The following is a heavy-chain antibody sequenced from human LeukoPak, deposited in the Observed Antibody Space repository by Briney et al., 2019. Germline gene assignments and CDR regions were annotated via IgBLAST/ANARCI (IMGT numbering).Heavy chain of an antibody. CDR1: GGSISSGSYY. D-gene: IGHD7-27*01. V-gene: IGHV4-61*02. J-gene: IGHJ6*03. CDR2: IYTSGST. Sequence: SETLSLTCTVSGGSISSGSYYWSWIRQPAGKGLEWIGRIYTSGSTNYNPSLKSRVTISVDTSKNQFSLKLSSVTAADTAVYYCARDLEGLGRVNYYYYYMDVWGKGTTVTISS. CDR3: ARDLEGLGRVNYYYYYMDV.